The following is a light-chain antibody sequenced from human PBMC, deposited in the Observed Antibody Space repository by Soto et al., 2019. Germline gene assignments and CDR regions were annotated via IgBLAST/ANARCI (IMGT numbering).Light chain of an antibody. CDR1: QSVDTC. V-gene: IGKV1-5*03. J-gene: IGKJ1*01. CDR3: QQFYRYPWT. Sequence: DIQMTQSPSTLSASVGDRVTITCRASQSVDTCLAWYQQKPGKAPHLLIYQASSLETGVPSRFSGSGSVTECTLTISSLQPDDFATYYCQQFYRYPWTFGQGTKVAIK. CDR2: QAS.